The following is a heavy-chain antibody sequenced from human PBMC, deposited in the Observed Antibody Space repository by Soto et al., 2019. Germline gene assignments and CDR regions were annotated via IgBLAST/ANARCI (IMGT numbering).Heavy chain of an antibody. V-gene: IGHV3-30*18. Sequence: QVQLVESGGGVVQPGRSLRLSCAASGFTFSSYGMHWVRQAPGKGLEWVAVISYDGSNKYYADSVKGRFTISRDNSKNTLYLQMNSLRAEDTAVYYCAKGGGYGDYVLSWYFDLWGRGTLVTVSS. D-gene: IGHD4-17*01. CDR2: ISYDGSNK. CDR3: AKGGGYGDYVLSWYFDL. CDR1: GFTFSSYG. J-gene: IGHJ2*01.